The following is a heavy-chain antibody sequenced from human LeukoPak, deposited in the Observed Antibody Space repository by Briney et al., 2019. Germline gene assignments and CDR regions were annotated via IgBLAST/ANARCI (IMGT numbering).Heavy chain of an antibody. J-gene: IGHJ4*02. D-gene: IGHD1-26*01. CDR1: GFTFSSYS. CDR3: ASISGSYLPFDY. CDR2: ISSSSSYI. Sequence: GGSLRLSCAASGFTFSSYSMNWVRQAPGKGLEWVSSISSSSSYIYYADSVKGRFTISRDNAKNSLYLQMNSLRAEDTAVYYCASISGSYLPFDYWGQGTLVTVSS. V-gene: IGHV3-21*01.